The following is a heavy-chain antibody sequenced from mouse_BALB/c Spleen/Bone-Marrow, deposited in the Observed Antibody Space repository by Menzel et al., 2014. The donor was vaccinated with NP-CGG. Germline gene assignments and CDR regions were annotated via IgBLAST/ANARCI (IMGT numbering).Heavy chain of an antibody. Sequence: EVKLVESGGGLVKPGGSLKLSCAASGFAFSSYDMSWVRQTPEKRLEWVAYISSGGGSTYYPDTVKGRFTISRDNAKNTLYLQMSSLKSEDTAMYYCARHEDGYYGAMDYWGQGTSVTVPS. CDR3: ARHEDGYYGAMDY. V-gene: IGHV5-12-1*01. J-gene: IGHJ4*01. D-gene: IGHD2-3*01. CDR2: ISSGGGST. CDR1: GFAFSSYD.